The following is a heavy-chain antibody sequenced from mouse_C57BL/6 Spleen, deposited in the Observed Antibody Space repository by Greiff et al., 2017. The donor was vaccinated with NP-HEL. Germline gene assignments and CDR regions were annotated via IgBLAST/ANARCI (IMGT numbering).Heavy chain of an antibody. CDR1: GYTFTSYW. CDR3: ARGRSPFAY. CDR2: IDPSDSYT. V-gene: IGHV1-69*01. D-gene: IGHD1-1*01. J-gene: IGHJ3*01. Sequence: QVQLQQSGAELAMPGASVKLSCKASGYTFTSYWMHWVKQRPGQGLEWIGEIDPSDSYTNYNQKFKGKSTLTVDKSSSTAYMQLSNLTSEDSAVYDCARGRSPFAYWGKGTLVTVSA.